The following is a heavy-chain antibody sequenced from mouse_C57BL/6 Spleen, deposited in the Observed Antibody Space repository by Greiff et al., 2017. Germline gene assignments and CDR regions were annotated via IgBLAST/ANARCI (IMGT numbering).Heavy chain of an antibody. J-gene: IGHJ3*01. CDR2: IRNKANNHAT. Sequence: EVKLVESGGGLVQPGGSMKLSCAASGFTFSDAWMDWVRQSPEKGLEWVAEIRNKANNHATYYAESVKGRFTISRDDSKSSVYLQMNSLRAEDTGIYYCTFLIYYDYDGFAYWGQGTLVTVSA. V-gene: IGHV6-6*01. CDR3: TFLIYYDYDGFAY. CDR1: GFTFSDAW. D-gene: IGHD2-4*01.